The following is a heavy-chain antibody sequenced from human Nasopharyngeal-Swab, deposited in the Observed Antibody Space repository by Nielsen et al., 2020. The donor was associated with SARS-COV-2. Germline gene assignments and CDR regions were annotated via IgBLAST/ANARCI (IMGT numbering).Heavy chain of an antibody. CDR3: AKGGWYSSSSGNFDY. Sequence: SLKISCAASGFTFSSYGMHWVRQTPGKGLEWVAVISYDGSNKYYADSVKGRFTISRDNSKNTLYLQMNSLRAEDTAVYYCAKGGWYSSSSGNFDYWGQGTLVTVSS. D-gene: IGHD6-6*01. CDR1: GFTFSSYG. CDR2: ISYDGSNK. V-gene: IGHV3-30*18. J-gene: IGHJ4*02.